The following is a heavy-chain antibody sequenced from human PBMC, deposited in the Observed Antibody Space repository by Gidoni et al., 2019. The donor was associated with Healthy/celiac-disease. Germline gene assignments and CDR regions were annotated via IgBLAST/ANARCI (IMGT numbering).Heavy chain of an antibody. CDR1: GFTFSRYA. CDR2: ISYDGSNK. Sequence: QVQLVASGGGVVQPGRSLRRSCAASGFTFSRYAMQWVRQAPGKGLEWVAVISYDGSNKYYADSVKGRFTISRDNSKNTLYLQMNSLRAEDTAVYYCARDRSAGMTDDPTKFYYYYYGMDVWGQGTTVTVSS. D-gene: IGHD6-13*01. V-gene: IGHV3-30-3*01. CDR3: ARDRSAGMTDDPTKFYYYYYGMDV. J-gene: IGHJ6*02.